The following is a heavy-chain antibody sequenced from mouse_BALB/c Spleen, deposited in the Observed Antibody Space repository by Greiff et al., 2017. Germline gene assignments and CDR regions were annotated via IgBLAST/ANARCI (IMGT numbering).Heavy chain of an antibody. V-gene: IGHV1S135*01. CDR2: IDPYNGGT. Sequence: VHMKQSGPELVKPGASVKVSCKASGYAFTSYNMYWVKQSHGKSLEWIGYIDPYNGGTSYNQKFKGKATLTVDKSSSTAYMHLNSLTSEDSAVYYCARWGITTAYWYFDVWGAGTTVTVSS. D-gene: IGHD1-2*01. CDR1: GYAFTSYN. CDR3: ARWGITTAYWYFDV. J-gene: IGHJ1*01.